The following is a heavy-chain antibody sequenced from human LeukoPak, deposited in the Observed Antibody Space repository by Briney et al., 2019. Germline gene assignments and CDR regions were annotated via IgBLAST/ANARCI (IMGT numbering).Heavy chain of an antibody. D-gene: IGHD6-19*01. CDR2: IKQDGSEK. J-gene: IGHJ4*02. CDR1: GFTFSSYW. CDR3: ARVPGSSGWYDPLFDY. V-gene: IGHV3-7*01. Sequence: GGSLRLSCAASGFTFSSYWMSWVRQAPGKGLEWVANIKQDGSEKYYVDSVKGRFTISRDNAKNSLYLQMNSLRAEDTAVYYCARVPGSSGWYDPLFDYWGQGTLVTVSS.